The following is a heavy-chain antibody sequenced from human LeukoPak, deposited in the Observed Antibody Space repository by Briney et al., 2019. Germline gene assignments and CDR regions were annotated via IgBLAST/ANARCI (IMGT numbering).Heavy chain of an antibody. CDR2: ISSNRGST. J-gene: IGHJ4*02. CDR1: GFTFSSYA. CDR3: VKEACGGDCYSGSDDY. Sequence: PGGSLRLSCSASGFTFSSYAMHWVRQAPGKGLEYVSAISSNRGSTYYADSVKGRFTISRDNSKNTLYLQMSSLRAEDTAVYYCVKEACGGDCYSGSDDYWGQGTLVTVSS. D-gene: IGHD2-21*02. V-gene: IGHV3-64D*06.